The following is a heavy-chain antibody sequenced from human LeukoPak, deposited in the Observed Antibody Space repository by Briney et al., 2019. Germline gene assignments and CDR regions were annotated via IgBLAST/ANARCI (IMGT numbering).Heavy chain of an antibody. D-gene: IGHD3-16*01. Sequence: GGSLRLSCAPSGFTLSSYSTNWVRQAPGKGRGWVSSISSSSSYIYYADSVKGRFPISRDNAKISLDLQMNSLRAGDTAVYYCAEGEGPFDYWGQGTVVTVSS. V-gene: IGHV3-21*01. J-gene: IGHJ4*02. CDR3: AEGEGPFDY. CDR1: GFTLSSYS. CDR2: ISSSSSYI.